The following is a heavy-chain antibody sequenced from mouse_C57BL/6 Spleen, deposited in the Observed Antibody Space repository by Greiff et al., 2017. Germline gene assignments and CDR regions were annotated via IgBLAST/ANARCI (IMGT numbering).Heavy chain of an antibody. CDR3: ARLDYYGSIYYAMDY. CDR1: GFTFSDYY. D-gene: IGHD1-1*01. Sequence: EVMLVESGGGLVQPGGSLKLSCAASGFTFSDYYMYWVRQTPEKRLEWVAYISNGGGSTYYPDTVKGRFTISRDNAKNTLYLQMSRLKSEDTAMYYCARLDYYGSIYYAMDYWGQGTSVTVSS. CDR2: ISNGGGST. J-gene: IGHJ4*01. V-gene: IGHV5-12*01.